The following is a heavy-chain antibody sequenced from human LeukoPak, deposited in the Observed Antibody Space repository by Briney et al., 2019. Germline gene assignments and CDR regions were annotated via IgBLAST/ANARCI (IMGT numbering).Heavy chain of an antibody. D-gene: IGHD3-10*01. Sequence: GSSVKVSCKASGGTFSSYAISWVRQAPGQGLEWMGGIIPIFGTANYAQKFQGRVTITTDESTSTAYMELGSLRSEDTAVYYCARDRGYGSGSQALYYFDYWGQGTLVTVSS. V-gene: IGHV1-69*05. CDR3: ARDRGYGSGSQALYYFDY. CDR1: GGTFSSYA. J-gene: IGHJ4*02. CDR2: IIPIFGTA.